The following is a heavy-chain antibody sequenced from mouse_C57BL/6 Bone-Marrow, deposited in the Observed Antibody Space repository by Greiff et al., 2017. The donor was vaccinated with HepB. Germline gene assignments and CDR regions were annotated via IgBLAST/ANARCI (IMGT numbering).Heavy chain of an antibody. J-gene: IGHJ1*03. V-gene: IGHV5-16*01. Sequence: VQLKESEGGLVQPGRSMKLSCTASGFTFSDYYMAWVRQVPEKGLEWVANINYDGSSTYYLDSLKSRFIISRDNAKNILYLQMSSLKSEDTATYYCAREDYYGSSYWYFDVWGTGTTVTVSS. CDR2: INYDGSST. CDR3: AREDYYGSSYWYFDV. CDR1: GFTFSDYY. D-gene: IGHD1-1*01.